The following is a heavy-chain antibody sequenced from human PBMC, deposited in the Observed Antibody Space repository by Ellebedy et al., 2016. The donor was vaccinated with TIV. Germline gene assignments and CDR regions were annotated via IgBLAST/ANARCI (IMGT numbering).Heavy chain of an antibody. CDR3: GRAADYYGVDV. CDR1: GGAISSGDYY. J-gene: IGHJ6*02. CDR2: IYYSGST. Sequence: SETLSLTCTVSGGAISSGDYYWSWIRQPPGKGLEWSGYIYYSGSTYYNPSPKSRLTISVDTSRDQFSLKLNSVTAADTAVYYCGRAADYYGVDVWGQGTTVTVSS. V-gene: IGHV4-30-4*01.